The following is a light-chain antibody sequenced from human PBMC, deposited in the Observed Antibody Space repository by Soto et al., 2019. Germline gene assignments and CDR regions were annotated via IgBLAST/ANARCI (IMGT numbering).Light chain of an antibody. V-gene: IGKV3-15*01. CDR3: QQRNMWPIT. J-gene: IGKJ5*01. Sequence: ETVMTQSPVTLSVSPGDTATLSCRASQRVSSHLAWYQQKPGQAPRLLIYAASTRATGIPVRFSGSGSGTDFTLTISSLEPEDSAVYYCQQRNMWPITFGQGTRLEIK. CDR1: QRVSSH. CDR2: AAS.